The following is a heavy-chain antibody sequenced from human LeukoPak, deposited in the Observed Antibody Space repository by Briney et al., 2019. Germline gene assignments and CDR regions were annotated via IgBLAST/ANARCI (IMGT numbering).Heavy chain of an antibody. D-gene: IGHD2-8*01. J-gene: IGHJ4*02. CDR1: GFTFSDYY. Sequence: GGSLRLSCAASGFTFSDYYMSWIRQAPGKGLEWVSYISSSGSTIYYADSVKGRFTISRDNAKNSLCLQMNSLRAEDTAVYYCARDGCTNGVCYPKLDYWGQGTLVTVSS. CDR3: ARDGCTNGVCYPKLDY. CDR2: ISSSGSTI. V-gene: IGHV3-11*04.